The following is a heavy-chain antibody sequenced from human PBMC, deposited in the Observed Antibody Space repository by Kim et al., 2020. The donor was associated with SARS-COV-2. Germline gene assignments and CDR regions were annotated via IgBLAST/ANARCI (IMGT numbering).Heavy chain of an antibody. V-gene: IGHV1-18*01. D-gene: IGHD6-6*01. J-gene: IGHJ4*02. CDR3: ARVAYSSSPDFDY. Sequence: YAQKLQGRVTMTTDTSTSTAYMELRSLGSDDTAVYYCARVAYSSSPDFDYWGQGTLVTVSS.